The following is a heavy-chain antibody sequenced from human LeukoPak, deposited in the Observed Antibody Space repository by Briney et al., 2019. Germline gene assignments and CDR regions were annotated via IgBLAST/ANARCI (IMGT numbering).Heavy chain of an antibody. D-gene: IGHD2-2*01. CDR1: GGSFSGYY. J-gene: IGHJ6*02. CDR3: ASAPIVVVPAVMENYYYYGMDV. CDR2: INHSGST. V-gene: IGHV4-34*01. Sequence: SETLSLTCAVYGGSFSGYYWSWIRQPPGKGLEWIGEINHSGSTNYNPSLKSRVTISVDTSKNQFSLKLSSVTAADTAVYYCASAPIVVVPAVMENYYYYGMDVWGHGTTVTVSS.